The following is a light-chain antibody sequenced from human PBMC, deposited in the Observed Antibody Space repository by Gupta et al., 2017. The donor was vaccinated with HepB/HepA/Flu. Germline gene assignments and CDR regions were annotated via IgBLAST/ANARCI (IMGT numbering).Light chain of an antibody. CDR2: GDG. J-gene: IGLJ2*01. Sequence: SYVLTQPPSVSVAPGMTARITCGGNNIGGKSVQWYQQKAGQAPARGGYGDGDRPSGIPERFSGSNSGNKAKLTITRVEAGDEADDDGQVWDSSSEHVGCGGG. V-gene: IGLV3-21*03. CDR3: QVWDSSSEHVG. CDR1: NIGGKS.